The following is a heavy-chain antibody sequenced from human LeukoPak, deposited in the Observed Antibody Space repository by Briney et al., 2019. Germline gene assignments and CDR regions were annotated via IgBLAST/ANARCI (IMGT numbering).Heavy chain of an antibody. CDR1: GFTFSSYA. D-gene: IGHD2-15*01. Sequence: GGSLRLSCAASGFTFSSYAMSWVRQAPGKGLEWVSAISGSGGSTYYADSVKGRFTISRDNSKNTLYLQMNSLRAEDTAVYYCANDSIVVVVAATFDIWGQGTMVTVSS. V-gene: IGHV3-23*01. CDR2: ISGSGGST. CDR3: ANDSIVVVVAATFDI. J-gene: IGHJ3*02.